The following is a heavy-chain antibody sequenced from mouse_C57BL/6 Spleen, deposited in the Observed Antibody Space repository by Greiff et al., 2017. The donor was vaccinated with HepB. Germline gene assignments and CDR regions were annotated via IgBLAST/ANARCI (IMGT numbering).Heavy chain of an antibody. V-gene: IGHV5-9*01. Sequence: DVKLVESGGGLVKPGGSLKLSCAASGFTFSSYTMSWVRQTPEKRLEWVATISGGGGNTYYPDSVKGRFTISRDNAKNTLYLQMSSLRSEDTALYYCARQSGYPAWFAYWGQGTLVTVSA. D-gene: IGHD1-3*01. J-gene: IGHJ3*01. CDR1: GFTFSSYT. CDR2: ISGGGGNT. CDR3: ARQSGYPAWFAY.